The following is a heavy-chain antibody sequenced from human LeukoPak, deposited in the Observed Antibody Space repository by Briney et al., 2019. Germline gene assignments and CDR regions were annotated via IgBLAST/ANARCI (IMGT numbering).Heavy chain of an antibody. CDR1: GYTFTGYY. D-gene: IGHD3-22*01. CDR2: INPNSGGT. V-gene: IGHV1-2*02. J-gene: IGHJ5*02. CDR3: ASHSGYPDGWFDP. Sequence: VNVSCKASGYTFTGYYMHWVRQAPGQGLEWMGWINPNSGGTNYAQKFQRRVTMTRDTSISTAYMELSRLRSDDTAVYYCASHSGYPDGWFDPWGQATPATVSS.